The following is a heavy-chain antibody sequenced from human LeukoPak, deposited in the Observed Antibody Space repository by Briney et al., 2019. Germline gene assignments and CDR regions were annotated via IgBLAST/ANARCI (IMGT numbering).Heavy chain of an antibody. CDR3: AREPTRSIAAAGTGYYFDY. D-gene: IGHD6-13*01. CDR1: GYTFTSYA. J-gene: IGHJ4*02. V-gene: IGHV1-3*01. Sequence: ASVKVSCTASGYTFTSYAMHWVRQAPGQRLEWMGWINAGNGNTKYSQKFQGRVTMTSDTSISTAYMELSRLRSDDTAVYYCAREPTRSIAAAGTGYYFDYWGQGTLVTVSS. CDR2: INAGNGNT.